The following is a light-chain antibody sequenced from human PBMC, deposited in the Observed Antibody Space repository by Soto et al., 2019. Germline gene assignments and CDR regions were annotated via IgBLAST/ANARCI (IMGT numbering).Light chain of an antibody. CDR1: QSVNSN. V-gene: IGKV3-15*01. CDR3: QQYNNWPRT. CDR2: GAS. J-gene: IGKJ1*01. Sequence: EIVMTQSPATLSVSPGERATLSCRASQSVNSNLAWYQQKPGQAPRLLIYGASTRATGIPARFSGSGSETEFTLTISSLQSEDFAVYYCQQYNNWPRTFGQGTKVEIK.